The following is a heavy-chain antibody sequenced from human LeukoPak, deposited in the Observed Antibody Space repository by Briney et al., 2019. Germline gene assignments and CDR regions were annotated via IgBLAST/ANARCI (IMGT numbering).Heavy chain of an antibody. J-gene: IGHJ4*02. Sequence: ASVKVSCKASNYTFTNYPISWVRQAPGQGLEWMGWISAYNGNTNYAQKLQGRVTMTTDTSTSTAYMELRSLRSDDTAVYYCARVRPDDFWSGYYSGIDYWGQGTLVTVSS. D-gene: IGHD3-3*01. CDR1: NYTFTNYP. V-gene: IGHV1-18*01. CDR2: ISAYNGNT. CDR3: ARVRPDDFWSGYYSGIDY.